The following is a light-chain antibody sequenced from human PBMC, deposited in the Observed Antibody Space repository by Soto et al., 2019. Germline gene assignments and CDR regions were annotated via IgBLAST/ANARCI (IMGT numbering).Light chain of an antibody. V-gene: IGLV1-44*01. CDR2: SNY. CDR3: SAWDASLNGYV. J-gene: IGLJ1*01. CDR1: SSNIGSKT. Sequence: QSALTQPPSASGTPGQRVTISCSGSSSNIGSKTVNWYQQLPGTAPKLLIYSNYQRPSGVPDRFSGSKSDTSASLAISGLQSEDEADYYCSAWDASLNGYVFGTGTKVPVL.